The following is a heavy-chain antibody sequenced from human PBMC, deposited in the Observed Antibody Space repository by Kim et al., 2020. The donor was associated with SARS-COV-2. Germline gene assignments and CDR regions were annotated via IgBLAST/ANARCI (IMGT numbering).Heavy chain of an antibody. V-gene: IGHV4-39*01. CDR1: GRSISISSNY. J-gene: IGHJ5*01. Sequence: SETLSLTCTVSGRSISISSNYWGWLRHPPGRGLEWIGSFYYSGSTYYYPSLKSRVTRSVHTSKNQFSLKLSAVTAADTAVYYCARLWFVEFKATDS. D-gene: IGHD3-10*01. CDR3: ARLWFVEFKATDS. CDR2: FYYSGST.